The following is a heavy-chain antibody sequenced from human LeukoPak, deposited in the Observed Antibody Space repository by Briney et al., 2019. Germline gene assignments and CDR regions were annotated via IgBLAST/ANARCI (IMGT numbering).Heavy chain of an antibody. D-gene: IGHD5-18*01. CDR1: GGSISSGGYS. Sequence: SETQSLTCAVSGGSISSGGYSWSWIRQPPGKGLEWIGYIYHSGSTYYNPSLKSRVTISVDRSKNQFSLKLSSVTAADTAVYYCARAAAKRSWFDPWGQGTLVTVSS. CDR3: ARAAAKRSWFDP. CDR2: IYHSGST. J-gene: IGHJ5*02. V-gene: IGHV4-30-2*01.